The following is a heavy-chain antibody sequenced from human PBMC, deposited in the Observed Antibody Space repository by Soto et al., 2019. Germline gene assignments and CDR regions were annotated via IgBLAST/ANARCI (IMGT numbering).Heavy chain of an antibody. CDR3: ARGGHNSGWYLAP. V-gene: IGHV4-34*01. CDR1: DESFSSYY. CDR2: LHYSGST. Sequence: QVQLQQWGAGLLKPSETLSLTCAVYDESFSSYYCSWIPQPPGKGLEWIGELHYSGSTNYTPSLRSRVTITVEKSKNQFSLRLSSVTAADTAVYFGARGGHNSGWYLAPRGQRTLVTVTP. D-gene: IGHD6-19*01. J-gene: IGHJ5*02.